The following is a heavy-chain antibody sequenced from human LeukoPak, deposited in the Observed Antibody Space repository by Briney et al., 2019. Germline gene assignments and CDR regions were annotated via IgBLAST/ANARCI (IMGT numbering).Heavy chain of an antibody. D-gene: IGHD6-13*01. J-gene: IGHJ5*02. Sequence: GGSLRLSCAASGFTFSSYEMNWVRQAPGKGLEWVSYISSRSSPIYYADSVKGRFTISRDNAKNTLYLQMNSLRAEDTAVYYCARDGSWYDNWFDPWGQGTLVTVSS. CDR2: ISSRSSPI. V-gene: IGHV3-48*03. CDR1: GFTFSSYE. CDR3: ARDGSWYDNWFDP.